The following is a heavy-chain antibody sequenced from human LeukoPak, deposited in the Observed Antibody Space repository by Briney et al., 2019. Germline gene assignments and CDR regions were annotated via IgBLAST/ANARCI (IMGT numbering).Heavy chain of an antibody. J-gene: IGHJ6*02. V-gene: IGHV4-39*01. CDR3: ARGLYHYYYGMDV. Sequence: SETLSLTCTVSGVSIRSSSFYWGWIRQPPGKGLEWIGSIYYSGSTYYRPSLKSRVTMSVDTSKNQFSLRLSSVTAADTAVYYCARGLYHYYYGMDVWGQGTTVTVSS. CDR1: GVSIRSSSFY. CDR2: IYYSGST.